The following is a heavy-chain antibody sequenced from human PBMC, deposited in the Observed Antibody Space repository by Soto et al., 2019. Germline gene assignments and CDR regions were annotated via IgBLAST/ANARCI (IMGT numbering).Heavy chain of an antibody. CDR3: ARGSGSGSYYMEDY. D-gene: IGHD3-10*01. CDR2: IYHSGST. J-gene: IGHJ4*02. V-gene: IGHV4-30-2*01. Sequence: KPSETLSLTCAVSGGSISSGGYSWSWIRQPPGKGLEWIGYIYHSGSTYYNPSLKSRVTISVDRSKNQFSLKLSSVTAADTAVYYCARGSGSGSYYMEDYWGQGTLVTVSS. CDR1: GGSISSGGYS.